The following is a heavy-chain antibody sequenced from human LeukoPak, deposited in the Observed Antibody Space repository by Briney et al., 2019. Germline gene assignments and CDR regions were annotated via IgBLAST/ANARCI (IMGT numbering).Heavy chain of an antibody. CDR3: ARDRGGSYYGTFDY. D-gene: IGHD1-26*01. CDR1: GGSISSSNW. CDR2: IYHSGST. V-gene: IGHV4-4*02. J-gene: IGHJ4*02. Sequence: MSSETLSLTCAVSGGSISSSNWWSWVRQPPGKGLEWIGEIYHSGSTNYNPSLKSRVTISVDKSKNQFSLKLSSVTAADTAVYYCARDRGGSYYGTFDYWGQGTLVTVSS.